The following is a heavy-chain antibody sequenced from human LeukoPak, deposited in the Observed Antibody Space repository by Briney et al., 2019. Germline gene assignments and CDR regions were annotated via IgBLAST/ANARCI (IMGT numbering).Heavy chain of an antibody. D-gene: IGHD5-18*01. CDR3: AKDHLAGYSYGEYYFDY. J-gene: IGHJ4*02. Sequence: GGSLRLSCAASGFTFSNYGMHWVRRAPGKGLEWVAVISYDGSSKNYVDSVKGRFTISRDNSKNTLYLQMSSLRGEDTAVYYCAKDHLAGYSYGEYYFDYWGQGTLVTVSS. V-gene: IGHV3-30*18. CDR1: GFTFSNYG. CDR2: ISYDGSSK.